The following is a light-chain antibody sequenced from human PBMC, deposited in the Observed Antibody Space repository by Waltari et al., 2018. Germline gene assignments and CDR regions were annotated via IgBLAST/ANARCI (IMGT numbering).Light chain of an antibody. V-gene: IGLV2-23*03. Sequence: QSALTQPASVSGSPGPSITISCTGFTSNVWSYNLFSWYQKHPGKAPKLLIYEGNRRPSGVSNRFSGSKSDNTASLTLSGLQAEDEADYYCCSNVGSSVFFGGGTKLTVL. CDR2: EGN. CDR3: CSNVGSSVF. CDR1: TSNVWSYNL. J-gene: IGLJ2*01.